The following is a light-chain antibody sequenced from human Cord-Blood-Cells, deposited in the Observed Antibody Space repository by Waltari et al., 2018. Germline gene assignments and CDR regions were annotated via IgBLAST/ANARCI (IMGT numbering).Light chain of an antibody. Sequence: EIVLTQSPATLSLSPGERATLPCRASQSVSRYLAWDQQKPGKAPRLLIYDASNRATGIPARFSGSGSGTDFTLTISSLEPEDFAVYYCQQRSNWPPITFGQGTRLEIK. CDR1: QSVSRY. V-gene: IGKV3-11*01. CDR2: DAS. CDR3: QQRSNWPPIT. J-gene: IGKJ5*01.